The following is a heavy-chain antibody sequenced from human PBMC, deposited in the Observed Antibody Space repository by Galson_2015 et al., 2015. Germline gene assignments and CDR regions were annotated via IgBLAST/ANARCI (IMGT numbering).Heavy chain of an antibody. Sequence: SLRLSCAASGFTFSSYGMHWVRQAPGKGLEWVAAISYDGSNKYYADSVKGRFTISRDNSKNTLYLQMNSLRAEDTAVYYCAIVFFEQQIDYWGQGTLVTVSS. D-gene: IGHD6-13*01. J-gene: IGHJ4*02. CDR2: ISYDGSNK. V-gene: IGHV3-30*03. CDR3: AIVFFEQQIDY. CDR1: GFTFSSYG.